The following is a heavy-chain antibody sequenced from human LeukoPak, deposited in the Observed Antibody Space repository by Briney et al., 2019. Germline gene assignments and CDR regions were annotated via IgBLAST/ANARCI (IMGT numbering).Heavy chain of an antibody. CDR1: GGSVSNYY. D-gene: IGHD5-18*01. CDR3: ATDRGYTYGLWFFDY. J-gene: IGHJ4*02. Sequence: SETLSLTCTVSGGSVSNYYWSWIRQPAGKGLEWIGRTYISGSTNYNPSLKGRVSMSIDTSENQFSLKLSSVTAADTAVYYCATDRGYTYGLWFFDYWGQGTRVAVSS. CDR2: TYISGST. V-gene: IGHV4-4*07.